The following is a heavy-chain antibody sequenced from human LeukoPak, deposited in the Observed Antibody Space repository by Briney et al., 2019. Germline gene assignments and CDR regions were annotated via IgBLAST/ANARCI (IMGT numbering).Heavy chain of an antibody. CDR3: ARGGGVGYYYYYMDV. CDR1: GGSIRSYY. D-gene: IGHD1-26*01. V-gene: IGHV4-59*01. CDR2: IYYSGST. J-gene: IGHJ6*03. Sequence: SETLSLTCTVSGGSIRSYYWSWIRQPPGKGLEWIGYIYYSGSTNYNPSLRSRVAISVDTSKNQFSLKLSSVTAADTAVYYCARGGGVGYYYYYMDVWGKGTTVTISS.